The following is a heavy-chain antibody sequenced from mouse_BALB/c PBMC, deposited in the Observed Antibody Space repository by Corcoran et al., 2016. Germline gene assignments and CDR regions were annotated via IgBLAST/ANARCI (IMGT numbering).Heavy chain of an antibody. Sequence: EVQLQQYGPELVKNGASMKISSKASDYSFTGYTKNWVKQSHGKNLGWIGLINPYNGGTSYNQKFKGKATLTVDKASSTAYMELLSLTSEDSAVYYCARSGYYAMDYWGQGTSVTVSS. J-gene: IGHJ4*01. CDR1: DYSFTGYT. CDR3: ARSGYYAMDY. CDR2: INPYNGGT. V-gene: IGHV1-18*01.